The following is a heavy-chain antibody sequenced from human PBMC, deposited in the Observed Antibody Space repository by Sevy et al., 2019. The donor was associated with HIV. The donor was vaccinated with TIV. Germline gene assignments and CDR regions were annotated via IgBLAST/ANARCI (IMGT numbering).Heavy chain of an antibody. CDR1: GFTFRSYV. CDR3: AKETAAGYY. D-gene: IGHD6-13*01. Sequence: GGSVRLSCAASGFTFRSYVMSWVRQAPGKGLEWVCTINGSGGYTYYADSVKGRFTISRDNSKNTVDLEMSSLTAEDTALYYCAKETAAGYYWGQGTLVTVSS. CDR2: INGSGGYT. J-gene: IGHJ4*02. V-gene: IGHV3-23*01.